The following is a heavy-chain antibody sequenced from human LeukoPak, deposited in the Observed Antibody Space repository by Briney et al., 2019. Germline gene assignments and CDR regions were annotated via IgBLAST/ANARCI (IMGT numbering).Heavy chain of an antibody. J-gene: IGHJ3*02. V-gene: IGHV4-59*01. CDR2: IYYSGTT. Sequence: SETLSLTCTVSGGSINSYYWSWIRQPPGKGLEWVGYIYYSGTTNYNPSLKSRVTISVDTSKNQFSLKLSSVTAADTAVYYCARDMAGTDAFDIWGQGTMVTVSS. D-gene: IGHD6-19*01. CDR3: ARDMAGTDAFDI. CDR1: GGSINSYY.